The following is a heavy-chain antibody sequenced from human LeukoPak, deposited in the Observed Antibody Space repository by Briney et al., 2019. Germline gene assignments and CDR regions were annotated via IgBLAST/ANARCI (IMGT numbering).Heavy chain of an antibody. V-gene: IGHV4-39*07. J-gene: IGHJ3*02. CDR1: GGSISSSSYY. D-gene: IGHD2-2*01. CDR2: IYYSGST. CDR3: ARARVPAAPDAFDI. Sequence: SETLSLTCTVSGGSISSSSYYWGWIRQPPGKGLEWIGSIYYSGSTYYNPSLKSRVTISVDTSKNQFSLKLSSVTAADTAVYYCARARVPAAPDAFDIWGQGTMVTVSS.